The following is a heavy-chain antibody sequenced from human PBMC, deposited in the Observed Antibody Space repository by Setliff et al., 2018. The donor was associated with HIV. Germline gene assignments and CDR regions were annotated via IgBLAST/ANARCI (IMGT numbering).Heavy chain of an antibody. Sequence: PSETLSLTCNVSGGSISSSSYYWGWIRQPPGKGLEWIGTIFYTGSTYHNSSLKSRVTISVDTSKNQFSLKLSSMTAADTAVYYCARGPNFWSGYSPFDSWGQGTLGTVS. CDR3: ARGPNFWSGYSPFDS. CDR1: GGSISSSSYY. D-gene: IGHD3-3*01. CDR2: IFYTGST. J-gene: IGHJ4*02. V-gene: IGHV4-39*07.